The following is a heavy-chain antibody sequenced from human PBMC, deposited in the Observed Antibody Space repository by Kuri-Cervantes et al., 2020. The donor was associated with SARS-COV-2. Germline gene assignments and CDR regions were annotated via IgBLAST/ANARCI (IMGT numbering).Heavy chain of an antibody. J-gene: IGHJ5*02. CDR2: INHSGST. Sequence: SETLSLTCTVSGGSISSSSYYWAWIRQPPGKGPEWIGEINHSGSTNYNPSLKSRVTISVDTSKNQFSLKLSSVTAADTAVYYCARHRWFDPWGQGTLVTGSS. CDR1: GGSISSSSYY. V-gene: IGHV4-39*01. CDR3: ARHRWFDP.